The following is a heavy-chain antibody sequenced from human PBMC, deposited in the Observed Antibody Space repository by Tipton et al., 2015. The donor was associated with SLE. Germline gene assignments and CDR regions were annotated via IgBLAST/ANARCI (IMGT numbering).Heavy chain of an antibody. CDR1: GFAFSFHT. Sequence: SLRLSCTASGFAFSFHTMTWVRQAPGKGLEWVSGVTNSGGTTWYADSVKGRFTISRDNAKNTLYLQMNSLRAEDTAVYYCARSEMATITYWGQGTLVTVSS. D-gene: IGHD5-24*01. CDR3: ARSEMATITY. J-gene: IGHJ4*02. CDR2: VTNSGGTT. V-gene: IGHV3-74*01.